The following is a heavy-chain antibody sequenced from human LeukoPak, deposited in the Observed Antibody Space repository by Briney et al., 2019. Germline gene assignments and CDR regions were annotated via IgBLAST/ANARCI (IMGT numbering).Heavy chain of an antibody. J-gene: IGHJ6*02. Sequence: ASVTVSCKASGYTFTSYGISWVRQAPGQGLEWMGWISAYNGNTNYAQKLQGRVTMTTDTSTSTAYMELRSLRSDDTAVYYCARAGYDFWSGQTVYYYYYGMDVWGQGTTVTVSS. CDR2: ISAYNGNT. D-gene: IGHD3-3*01. CDR3: ARAGYDFWSGQTVYYYYYGMDV. CDR1: GYTFTSYG. V-gene: IGHV1-18*01.